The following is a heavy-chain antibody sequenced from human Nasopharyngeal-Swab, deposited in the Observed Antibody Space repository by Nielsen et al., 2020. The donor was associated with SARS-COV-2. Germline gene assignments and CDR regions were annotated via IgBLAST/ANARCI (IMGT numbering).Heavy chain of an antibody. CDR1: GGSISSSSYY. CDR2: IYYSGST. CDR3: ARAYSSSWQTNFDY. J-gene: IGHJ4*02. V-gene: IGHV4-39*01. D-gene: IGHD6-13*01. Sequence: SETLSLTCTVSGGSISSSSYYWGWIRQPPGKGLEWIGSIYYSGSTYYNPSLKSRVTISVDTSKNQFSLKLSSVTAADTAVYYCARAYSSSWQTNFDYWGQGTLVTVSS.